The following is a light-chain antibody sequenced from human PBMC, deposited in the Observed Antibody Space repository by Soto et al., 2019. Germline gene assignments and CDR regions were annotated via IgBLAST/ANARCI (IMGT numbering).Light chain of an antibody. CDR3: CSYAGSSTYV. V-gene: IGLV2-23*02. Sequence: QSALPQPASVSGSPGQSITISCTGTSSDVGSYNLVSWYQQHPGKAPKVMIYEVSKRPSGVPNRFSGSKSGNTASLTISGLQAEDEADYYCCSYAGSSTYVFGTGTKVTVL. CDR1: SSDVGSYNL. J-gene: IGLJ1*01. CDR2: EVS.